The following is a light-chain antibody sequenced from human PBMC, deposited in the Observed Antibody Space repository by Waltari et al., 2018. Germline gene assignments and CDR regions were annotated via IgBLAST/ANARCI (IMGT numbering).Light chain of an antibody. CDR2: WAS. J-gene: IGKJ4*01. Sequence: DIVMTQSPDSVAVSLGASATIHCRSRQNIVSSSDNKNYLVWYQQKPGQPPKLRISWASTRESGVPDRFSGSGSGTDFTLTISSLQAEDVAVYYCQQCYHLPSFGGGTRVEIK. CDR1: QNIVSSSDNKNY. V-gene: IGKV4-1*01. CDR3: QQCYHLPS.